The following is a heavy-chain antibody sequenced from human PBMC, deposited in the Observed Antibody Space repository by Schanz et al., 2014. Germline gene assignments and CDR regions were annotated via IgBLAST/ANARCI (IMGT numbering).Heavy chain of an antibody. CDR1: GFSVSNTY. D-gene: IGHD3-10*01. V-gene: IGHV3-53*01. CDR2: INSAGTT. J-gene: IGHJ4*02. Sequence: EVRLAESGGGLIQPGGSLRLSCAVSGFSVSNTYMHWVRQPPGKGLEWVSVINSAGTTYYADSVKGRFTFSRDSSKNTVYLQMDSLRADDTSVYYCARGRGYIIGQWGQGILVTVSS. CDR3: ARGRGYIIGQ.